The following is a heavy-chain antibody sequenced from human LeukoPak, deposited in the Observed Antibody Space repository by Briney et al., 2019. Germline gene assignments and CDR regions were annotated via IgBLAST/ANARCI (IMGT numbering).Heavy chain of an antibody. CDR3: ARVNINNWHSCDY. Sequence: SETLSLTCAVSGGSISSNNWWGWVRQPPGEGLEWIGEIYHSGSPNYNPSLKSRVAISVDKSRNHFSLNLSSVTAADTAVYYCARVNINNWHSCDYWGQGTLVTVSS. D-gene: IGHD1-1*01. J-gene: IGHJ4*02. CDR2: IYHSGSP. V-gene: IGHV4-4*02. CDR1: GGSISSNNW.